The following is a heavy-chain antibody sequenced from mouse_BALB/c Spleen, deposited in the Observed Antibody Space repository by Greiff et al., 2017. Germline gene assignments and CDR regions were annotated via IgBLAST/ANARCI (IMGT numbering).Heavy chain of an antibody. Sequence: EVQVVESGPELVKPGASVKMSCKASGYTFTSYVMHWVKQKPGQGLEWIGYINPYNDGTKYNEKFKGKATLTSDKSSSTAYMELSSLTSEDSAVYYCARPNWDYYAMDYWGQGTSVTVSS. J-gene: IGHJ4*01. CDR3: ARPNWDYYAMDY. V-gene: IGHV1-14*01. CDR2: INPYNDGT. CDR1: GYTFTSYV. D-gene: IGHD4-1*02.